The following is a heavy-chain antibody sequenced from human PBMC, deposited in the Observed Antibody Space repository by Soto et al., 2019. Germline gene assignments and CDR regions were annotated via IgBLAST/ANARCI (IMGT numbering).Heavy chain of an antibody. CDR2: ISGSGGST. Sequence: PGGSLRLSCAASGFNFSSYSMNWVRQAPGKGLEWVSAISGSGGSTYYADSVKGRFTISRDNSKNTLYLQMNSLRAEDTAVYYCAKIPWELLRASAFDIWGQGTMVTVSS. J-gene: IGHJ3*02. CDR3: AKIPWELLRASAFDI. V-gene: IGHV3-23*01. CDR1: GFNFSSYS. D-gene: IGHD1-26*01.